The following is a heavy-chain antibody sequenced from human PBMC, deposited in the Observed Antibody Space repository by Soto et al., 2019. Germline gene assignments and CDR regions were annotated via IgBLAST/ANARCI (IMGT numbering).Heavy chain of an antibody. CDR3: ARYAAVAGILDY. CDR2: IFYSGST. Sequence: SETLSLTCTVSGGSISSSSYKWGWILQPPGKSLEWIGNIFYSGSTYYNPSLKSRVTLSVDTSKNQFSLTLSSVTAADTAVYYCARYAAVAGILDYWGQGTLVTVSS. CDR1: GGSISSSSYK. J-gene: IGHJ4*02. V-gene: IGHV4-39*01. D-gene: IGHD6-19*01.